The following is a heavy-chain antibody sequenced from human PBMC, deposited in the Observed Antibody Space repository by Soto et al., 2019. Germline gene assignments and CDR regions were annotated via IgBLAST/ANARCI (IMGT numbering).Heavy chain of an antibody. D-gene: IGHD3-22*01. Sequence: SETLSLTCTVSGGSISSYYWSWIRQPPGKGLEWIGYIYYSGSTNYNPSLKSRVTISVDTSKNQFSLKLSSVTAADTAVYYCARSPYYYDSSGHDAFDIWGQGTMVTVSS. CDR2: IYYSGST. V-gene: IGHV4-59*01. J-gene: IGHJ3*02. CDR1: GGSISSYY. CDR3: ARSPYYYDSSGHDAFDI.